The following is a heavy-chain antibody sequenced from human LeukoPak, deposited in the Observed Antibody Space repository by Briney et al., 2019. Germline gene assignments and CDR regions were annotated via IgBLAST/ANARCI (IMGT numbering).Heavy chain of an antibody. J-gene: IGHJ4*02. V-gene: IGHV3-33*08. D-gene: IGHD1-7*01. Sequence: GGSLRLSCAASGFTFSSYGMHWVRQAPGKGLEWVAVIWYDGSNKYYADSVKGRFTISRDNSKNTLYLQMNSLRAEDTAVYYCARVRSNWNYEGLDYWGQGTLVTVSS. CDR1: GFTFSSYG. CDR2: IWYDGSNK. CDR3: ARVRSNWNYEGLDY.